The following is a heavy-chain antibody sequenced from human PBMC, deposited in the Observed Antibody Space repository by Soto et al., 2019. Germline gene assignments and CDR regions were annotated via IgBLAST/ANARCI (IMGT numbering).Heavy chain of an antibody. Sequence: GGSLRLSCAASGFTFSSYGMHWVRQAPGKWLEWVAVISYDGSNKYYADSVKGRFTISRDISKNTLYLQMNSLRAEDTAVYYCAKIASRITMTNYFDYGGQGPWVT. V-gene: IGHV3-30*18. J-gene: IGHJ4*02. CDR3: AKIASRITMTNYFDY. CDR2: ISYDGSNK. CDR1: GFTFSSYG. D-gene: IGHD3-22*01.